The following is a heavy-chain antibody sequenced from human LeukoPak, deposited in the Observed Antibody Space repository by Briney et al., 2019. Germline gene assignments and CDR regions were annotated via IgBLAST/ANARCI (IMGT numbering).Heavy chain of an antibody. CDR3: AKDRWDLPAHVGN. CDR2: ITGSGGST. J-gene: IGHJ4*02. Sequence: GGSLRLSCAASGFTFTTYTMNWVRQAPGKGLEWVSGITGSGGSTYYADSVMGRFTISRDNSKNTLFLQMNSLRAEDTAVYYCAKDRWDLPAHVGNWGQGTLVTVSS. V-gene: IGHV3-23*01. CDR1: GFTFTTYT. D-gene: IGHD1-26*01.